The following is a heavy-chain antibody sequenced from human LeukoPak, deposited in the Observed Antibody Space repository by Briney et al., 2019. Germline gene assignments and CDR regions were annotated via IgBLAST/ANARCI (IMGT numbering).Heavy chain of an antibody. CDR1: GFTFSNYN. Sequence: GGSLRLSCAAFGFTFSNYNMNWVRQAPGKGLEWVSSISSSSSYIYYADSVKGRFTISRDNAKNSLYLQMNSLRAEDTAVYYCARVGCSSTSCPPFYYYYMDVWGKGTTVTISS. D-gene: IGHD2-2*01. CDR2: ISSSSSYI. V-gene: IGHV3-21*01. J-gene: IGHJ6*03. CDR3: ARVGCSSTSCPPFYYYYMDV.